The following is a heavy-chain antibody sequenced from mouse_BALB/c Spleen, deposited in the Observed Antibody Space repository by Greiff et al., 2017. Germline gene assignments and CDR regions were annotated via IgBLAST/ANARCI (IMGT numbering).Heavy chain of an antibody. CDR2: ISYDGSN. V-gene: IGHV3-6*02. Sequence: EVQLQESGPGLVKPSQSLSLTCSVTGYSITSGYYWNWIRQFPGNKLEWMGYISYDGSNNYNPSLKNRISITRDPSKNQFFLKLNSVTTEDTATYYCASKINYYGYYFDYWGQGTTLTVSS. D-gene: IGHD1-1*01. CDR1: GYSITSGYY. CDR3: ASKINYYGYYFDY. J-gene: IGHJ2*01.